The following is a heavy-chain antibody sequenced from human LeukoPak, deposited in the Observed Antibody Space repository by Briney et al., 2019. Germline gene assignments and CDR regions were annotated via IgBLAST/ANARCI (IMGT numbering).Heavy chain of an antibody. CDR3: ARSGFWSGCPRWNWFDP. J-gene: IGHJ5*02. CDR2: IIPIFGIA. V-gene: IGHV1-69*17. Sequence: SVKVSCKASGGTFSSYAISWVRQAPGQGLEWMGGIIPIFGIANYAQKFQGRVTITADKSTSTAYMELSSLRSEDTAVYYCARSGFWSGCPRWNWFDPWGQGTLVTVSS. D-gene: IGHD3-3*01. CDR1: GGTFSSYA.